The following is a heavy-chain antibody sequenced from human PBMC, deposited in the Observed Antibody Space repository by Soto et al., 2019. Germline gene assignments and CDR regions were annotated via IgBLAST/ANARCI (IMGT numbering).Heavy chain of an antibody. CDR3: ARTYSSDYGMDV. CDR1: GFTFSDYY. J-gene: IGHJ6*02. CDR2: ISSSGSTI. Sequence: PGGSLRLSCAASGFTFSDYYMSWIRRAPGKGLEWVSYISSSGSTIYYADSVKGRFTISRDNAKNSLYLQMNSLRAADTAVYYCARTYSSDYGMDVWGQGTTVTVSS. V-gene: IGHV3-11*01. D-gene: IGHD6-25*01.